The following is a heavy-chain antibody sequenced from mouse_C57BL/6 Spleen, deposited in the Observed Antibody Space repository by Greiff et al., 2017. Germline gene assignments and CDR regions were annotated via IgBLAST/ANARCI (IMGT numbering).Heavy chain of an antibody. CDR1: GFTFSSYA. J-gene: IGHJ4*01. V-gene: IGHV5-9-1*02. CDR3: TRDPPPEDYAMDY. Sequence: EVQLVESGEGLVKPGGSLKLSCAASGFTFSSYAMSWVRQTPETRLEWVAYISSGGDYIYYADTVKGRFTISRDNARNTLYLQMSRLKSEDTAMYYCTRDPPPEDYAMDYWGQGTSVTVSS. CDR2: ISSGGDYI.